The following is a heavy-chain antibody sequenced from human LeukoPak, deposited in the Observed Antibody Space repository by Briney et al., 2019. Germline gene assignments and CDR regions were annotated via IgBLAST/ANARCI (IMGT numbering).Heavy chain of an antibody. V-gene: IGHV4-34*01. CDR3: ARARKYCSSGSCYRFDY. Sequence: SETLSLTCAVYGGFFSGYYWSGLRQPPGKGLEGIGEINHSGSTNYNPSLKSRVTISVDTSKNQFSLKLSSVTAADTAVYYCARARKYCSSGSCYRFDYWGQGTLVTVSS. J-gene: IGHJ4*02. CDR2: INHSGST. D-gene: IGHD2-15*01. CDR1: GGFFSGYY.